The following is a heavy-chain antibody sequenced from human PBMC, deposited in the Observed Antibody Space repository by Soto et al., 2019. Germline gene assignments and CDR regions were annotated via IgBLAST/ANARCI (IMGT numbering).Heavy chain of an antibody. J-gene: IGHJ4*02. Sequence: SETLSLTCTVSGGSISSGNYYWGWIRQPPGKGLEWIGSVYSDGSAYYNPSLKSRVTISVDTSKNQFSLNLNSVTAADTAIYYCAERVTLHIFFTYFYSWGQETLVTVSS. CDR3: AERVTLHIFFTYFYS. D-gene: IGHD2-21*01. CDR2: VYSDGSA. CDR1: GGSISSGNYY. V-gene: IGHV4-39*01.